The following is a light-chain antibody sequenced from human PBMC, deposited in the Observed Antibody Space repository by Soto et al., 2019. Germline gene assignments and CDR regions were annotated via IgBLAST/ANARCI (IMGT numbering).Light chain of an antibody. V-gene: IGKV1-5*01. CDR2: DAS. CDR3: HTYNSYSLHT. J-gene: IGKJ2*01. Sequence: DIQMTQSPSTLLESEGKRITFTARAIKGVIGGLAWYQQKPGKAPKLLIYDASSLECGVPSRFSGRGSGTEFTLTISSLQPDDCATYYCHTYNSYSLHTFGQGTKLEIK. CDR1: KGVIGG.